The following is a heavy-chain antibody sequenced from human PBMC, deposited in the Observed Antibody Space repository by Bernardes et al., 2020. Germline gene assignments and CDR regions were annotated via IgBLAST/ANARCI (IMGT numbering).Heavy chain of an antibody. D-gene: IGHD6-19*01. Sequence: ASVKVSCKASGYTFTAYYIHWVRQAPGQGLEWMGRINPNSGGTNYAQQFQGRVTMTRDTSISTAYMEVSSLRSDDTAVYYCARGSSGWYVDYWGQGTLVSVSS. V-gene: IGHV1-2*06. CDR1: GYTFTAYY. J-gene: IGHJ4*02. CDR3: ARGSSGWYVDY. CDR2: INPNSGGT.